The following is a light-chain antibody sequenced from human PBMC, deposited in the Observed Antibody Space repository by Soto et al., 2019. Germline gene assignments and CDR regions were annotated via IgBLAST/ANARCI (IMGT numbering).Light chain of an antibody. CDR3: QVWDSSGHFV. V-gene: IGLV3-21*02. CDR1: NIGSKS. J-gene: IGLJ1*01. CDR2: DDS. Sequence: SYELPQPPSVSVAPGQTARVTCGGNNIGSKSVHWYQQKPGQAPVLVVYDDSDRPSGIAERVSGSNSGNTATLTISRVEAGDEADYYCQVWDSSGHFVFGTGTKVTVL.